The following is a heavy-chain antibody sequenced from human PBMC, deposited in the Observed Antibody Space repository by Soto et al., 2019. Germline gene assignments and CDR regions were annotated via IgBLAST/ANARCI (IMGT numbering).Heavy chain of an antibody. V-gene: IGHV3-30-3*01. D-gene: IGHD2-2*01. CDR1: GFTFSSYA. CDR3: AREGGHCRSPSCRYGLNWFDP. CDR2: ISYDGVNK. Sequence: QVQLVESGGGVVQPGRSLRLSCAASGFTFSSYAMHWVRQAPGKGLEWVAVISYDGVNKYYADSVKGRFTISRDNSKNTLYLQMNSLRAEDTAVFNCAREGGHCRSPSCRYGLNWFDPWGQGTLVTVSS. J-gene: IGHJ5*02.